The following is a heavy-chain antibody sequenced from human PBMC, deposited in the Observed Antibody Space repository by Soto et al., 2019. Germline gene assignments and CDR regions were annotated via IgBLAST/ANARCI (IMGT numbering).Heavy chain of an antibody. CDR2: IYYSGST. D-gene: IGHD3-22*01. J-gene: IGHJ5*02. CDR1: GGSISSGDYY. V-gene: IGHV4-30-4*01. CDR3: AREGYYDSSGYPSHFQYNWFDP. Sequence: PSETLSLTCTVSGGSISSGDYYWSWIRQPPGKGLEGIGYIYYSGSTYYNPALKSRVTISVDTSKNQFSLKLSSVTAADTAVYYCAREGYYDSSGYPSHFQYNWFDPWGQGTLVTVSS.